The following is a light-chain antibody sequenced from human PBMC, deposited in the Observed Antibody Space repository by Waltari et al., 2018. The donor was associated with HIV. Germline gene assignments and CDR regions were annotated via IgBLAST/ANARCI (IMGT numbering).Light chain of an antibody. CDR2: GNS. J-gene: IGLJ3*02. CDR1: SPNIRAGYD. V-gene: IGLV1-40*01. CDR3: QSYDSSLSGWV. Sequence: QSVLTQPPSVSGAPGPRVTLSCTGSSPNIRAGYDVHWYQQLPATAPKLLIFGNSNRPSGVPDRFSGSKSGTSASLAITGLQAEDEADYYCQSYDSSLSGWVFGGGTKLTVL.